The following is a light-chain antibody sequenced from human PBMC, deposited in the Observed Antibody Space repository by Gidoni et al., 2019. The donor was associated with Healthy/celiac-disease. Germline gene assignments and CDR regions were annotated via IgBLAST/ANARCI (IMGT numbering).Light chain of an antibody. V-gene: IGLV1-40*01. CDR2: GNS. CDR3: QSYDSSLSGPYVV. Sequence: QSVLTQQPSVSGAPGQRVTIPCTGSSSNIGAGYDVHWYQQLPGTAPKPLIYGNSNRPSGVPDRFSGSKSGTSASLAITGLQAEDEADYYCQSYDSSLSGPYVVFGGGTKLTVL. CDR1: SSNIGAGYD. J-gene: IGLJ2*01.